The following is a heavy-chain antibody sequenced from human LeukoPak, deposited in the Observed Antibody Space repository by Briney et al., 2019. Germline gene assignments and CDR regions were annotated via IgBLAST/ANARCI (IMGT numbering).Heavy chain of an antibody. CDR3: ARDKVDIVTTLDY. CDR2: ISSSGSTI. V-gene: IGHV3-48*04. CDR1: GFTFNSYS. D-gene: IGHD5-12*01. J-gene: IGHJ4*02. Sequence: PGGSLRLSCAASGFTFNSYSMNWVRQAPGKGLEWVSYISSSGSTIYYADSVKGRFTISRDNAKNSLYLQMNSLRAEDTAVYYCARDKVDIVTTLDYWGQGTLVTVSS.